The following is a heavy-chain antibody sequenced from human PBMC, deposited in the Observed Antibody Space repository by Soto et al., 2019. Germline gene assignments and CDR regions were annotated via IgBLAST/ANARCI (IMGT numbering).Heavy chain of an antibody. CDR3: ARGGSLNWYFDL. CDR1: GFTFSSFW. J-gene: IGHJ2*01. V-gene: IGHV3-74*01. Sequence: EVQLVESGGGLVQPGGSLRLSCAASGFTFSSFWMHWVRQAPGKGLVWVSRINSDGSSTSYADSVKGRFTISRDNAKNTLYLQMNSLRAEDTAVYYCARGGSLNWYFDLWGRGTLVTVSS. D-gene: IGHD1-26*01. CDR2: INSDGSST.